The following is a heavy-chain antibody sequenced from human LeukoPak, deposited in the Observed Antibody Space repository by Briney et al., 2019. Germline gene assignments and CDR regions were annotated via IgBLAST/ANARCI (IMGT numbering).Heavy chain of an antibody. Sequence: GGSLRLSCAASGFTVSSNYMNWVRQAPGEGLEWVSSISSSSGYIYYADSVKGRFTISRDNAKHSLYLQMNSLRADDTAVYYCARCSGGSYYHSDDYWGQGTLVTVSS. D-gene: IGHD2-15*01. CDR3: ARCSGGSYYHSDDY. V-gene: IGHV3-21*01. J-gene: IGHJ4*02. CDR1: GFTVSSNY. CDR2: ISSSSGYI.